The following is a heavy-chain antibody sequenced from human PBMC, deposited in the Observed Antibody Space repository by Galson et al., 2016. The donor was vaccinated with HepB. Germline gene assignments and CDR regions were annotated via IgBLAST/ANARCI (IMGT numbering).Heavy chain of an antibody. D-gene: IGHD4-17*01. Sequence: SETLSLTCAVYGGSLSGYSWSWIRQPPGKGLEWIGEINHSGSSNYNPSLKSRVSISVDTSRNQFSLRLRSVTAADTAVYYCARGDYGDYAFFYWGQGTLVTVSS. CDR2: INHSGSS. V-gene: IGHV4-34*01. CDR1: GGSLSGYS. J-gene: IGHJ4*02. CDR3: ARGDYGDYAFFY.